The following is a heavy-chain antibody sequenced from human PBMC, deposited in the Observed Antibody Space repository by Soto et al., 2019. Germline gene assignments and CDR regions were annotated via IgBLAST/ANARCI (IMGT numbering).Heavy chain of an antibody. Sequence: KTSETLSLTCTVSGGSISSSSYYWGWIRQPPGKGLEWIGSIYYSGSTYYNPSLKSRVTISVDTSKNQFSLKLSSVTAADTAVYYCARQGAYYYDILTGYYRGAFDHWGQGTLVTVSS. D-gene: IGHD3-9*01. CDR1: GGSISSSSYY. J-gene: IGHJ4*02. CDR3: ARQGAYYYDILTGYYRGAFDH. V-gene: IGHV4-39*01. CDR2: IYYSGST.